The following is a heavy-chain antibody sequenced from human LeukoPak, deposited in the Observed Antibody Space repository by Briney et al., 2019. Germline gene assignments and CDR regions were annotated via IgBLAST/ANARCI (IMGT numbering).Heavy chain of an antibody. CDR3: AICAVGATPHVAFDS. V-gene: IGHV4-4*07. D-gene: IGHD1-26*01. CDR2: IHSSGTA. Sequence: PSETLSLTCSVSGGSIRNYYWNWLRQAAGKELELIGRIHSSGTANYSPSLKSRVTMSIDTSKSQFSLRLSSVTAAATAVYYCAICAVGATPHVAFDSWRQRTMATVTS. CDR1: GGSIRNYY. J-gene: IGHJ3*02.